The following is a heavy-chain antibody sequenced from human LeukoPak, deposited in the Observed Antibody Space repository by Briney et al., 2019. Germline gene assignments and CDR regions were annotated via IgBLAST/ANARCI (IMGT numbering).Heavy chain of an antibody. CDR1: GFTFSNYW. CDR2: INPDGSTI. J-gene: IGHJ4*01. D-gene: IGHD1-26*01. Sequence: GGSLRLSCAASGFTFSNYWVHWVRQAPGKGLVWVSRINPDGSTINYADSVKGRFTISRDNAKNTLYLQMNSLRAEDTAVYYCATAGKYRFDYWGHGNLCSVSS. V-gene: IGHV3-74*01. CDR3: ATAGKYRFDY.